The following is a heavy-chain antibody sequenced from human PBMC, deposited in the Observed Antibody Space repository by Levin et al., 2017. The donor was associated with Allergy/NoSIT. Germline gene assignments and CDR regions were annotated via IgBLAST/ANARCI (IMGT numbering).Heavy chain of an antibody. Sequence: SQTLSLTCTVSGGSISSYYWSWIRQPPGKGLEWIGYIYYSGSTNYNPSLKSRVTISVDTSKNQFSLKLSSVTAADTAVYYCAREKWGYYGSGSSYYCVYWGQGTLVTVSS. CDR2: IYYSGST. CDR3: AREKWGYYGSGSSYYCVY. J-gene: IGHJ4*02. CDR1: GGSISSYY. D-gene: IGHD3-10*01. V-gene: IGHV4-59*01.